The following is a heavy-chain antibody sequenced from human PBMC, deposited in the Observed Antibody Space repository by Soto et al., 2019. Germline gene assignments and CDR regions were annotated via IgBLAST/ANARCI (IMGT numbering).Heavy chain of an antibody. Sequence: GGSLRLSCAASGFTFSSYGMHWVRQAPGKGLEWVAVISYDGSNKYYADSVKGRFTISRDNSKNTLYLQMNSLRAEDTAVYYCAKVREVEWLVHSLSFDYWGQGTLVTVSS. CDR3: AKVREVEWLVHSLSFDY. V-gene: IGHV3-30*18. J-gene: IGHJ4*02. CDR1: GFTFSSYG. D-gene: IGHD6-19*01. CDR2: ISYDGSNK.